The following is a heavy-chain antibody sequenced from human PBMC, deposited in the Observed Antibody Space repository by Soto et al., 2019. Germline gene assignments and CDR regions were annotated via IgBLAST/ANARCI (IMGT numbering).Heavy chain of an antibody. V-gene: IGHV3-9*01. Sequence: EVQLVESGGGLVQPGRSLRLSCAASGFTFDDYAMHWVRQAPGKGLEWVSGISWNSGSIGYADSVKGRFTISRDNAKNSLYLQMNSLRAGDTALYYCAKDRGLVLSFYFDYWGQGTLVTVSS. CDR2: ISWNSGSI. J-gene: IGHJ4*02. D-gene: IGHD6-19*01. CDR3: AKDRGLVLSFYFDY. CDR1: GFTFDDYA.